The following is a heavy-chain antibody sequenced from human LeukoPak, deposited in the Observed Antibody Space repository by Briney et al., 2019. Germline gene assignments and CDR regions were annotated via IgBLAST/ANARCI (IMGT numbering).Heavy chain of an antibody. V-gene: IGHV3-23*01. CDR2: IVGDSSSI. CDR1: GFTFSKYA. Sequence: PGGSLRLSCAASGFTFSKYAMNWVRQAPGKGLEWVSGIVGDSSSIFYEDSVRGRFTISRDNSKNTLYLQMNSLRAEDTAVYYCARDLSVSDHYDSSGSRGAFDIWGQGTMVTVSS. D-gene: IGHD3-22*01. J-gene: IGHJ3*02. CDR3: ARDLSVSDHYDSSGSRGAFDI.